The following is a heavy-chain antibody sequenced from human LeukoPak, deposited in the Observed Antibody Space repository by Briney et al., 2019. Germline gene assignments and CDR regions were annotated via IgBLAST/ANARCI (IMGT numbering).Heavy chain of an antibody. CDR3: AKGRTWYFGY. V-gene: IGHV3-23*01. CDR1: GLNFSSDA. Sequence: PGGSLRLSCAASGLNFSSDAMSWVRQAPGKGLEWVSGVSGRGDGTYYADSVKGRFTISRDKSKNTLYLQMNSLRAEDMAVYFCAKGRTWYFGYWGQGTLVTVSS. CDR2: VSGRGDGT. J-gene: IGHJ4*02. D-gene: IGHD1-14*01.